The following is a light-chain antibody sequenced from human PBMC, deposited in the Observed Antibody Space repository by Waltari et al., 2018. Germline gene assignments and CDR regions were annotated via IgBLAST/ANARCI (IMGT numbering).Light chain of an antibody. J-gene: IGKJ2*01. CDR3: QQYSERPGT. Sequence: EIVMTQSPATLSVSPAERAALSCRADQSINNFLAWYQKKPGQGPRLLIYGASSRATGIPTRFTGSGSGTEYTLTSSSLQSEDFAVYDCQQYSERPGTFGQGTKLEIK. CDR1: QSINNF. V-gene: IGKV3-15*01. CDR2: GAS.